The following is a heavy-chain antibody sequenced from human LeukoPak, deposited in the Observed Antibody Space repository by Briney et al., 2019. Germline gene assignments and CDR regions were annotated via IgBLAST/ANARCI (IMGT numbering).Heavy chain of an antibody. CDR3: ARDPTGALDY. CDR2: INTNTGNP. CDR1: GYTFTSYA. J-gene: IGHJ4*02. Sequence: ASVKVSCKSSGYTFTSYAMNRVRQPPGQGLEWMGWINTNTGNPTYAQGFTGRFVFSLDTSVSTAYLQISSLKAEDTAVYYCARDPTGALDYWGQGTLVTVSS. D-gene: IGHD7-27*01. V-gene: IGHV7-4-1*02.